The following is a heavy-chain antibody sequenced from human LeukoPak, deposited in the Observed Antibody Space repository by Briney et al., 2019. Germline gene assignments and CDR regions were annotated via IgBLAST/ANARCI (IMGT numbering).Heavy chain of an antibody. V-gene: IGHV4-59*08. CDR3: VRHGTGGKAVDR. D-gene: IGHD1-26*01. J-gene: IGHJ5*02. CDR1: GGSLRSYY. Sequence: SETLSLTCSVSGGSLRSYYWSWIRQPPGKGLEWIGYIYYSGGTNSGPSLKSRVTISVDTSRNQFSLTLRSVTAADTAVYYCVRHGTGGKAVDRWGQGTLVTVSS. CDR2: IYYSGGT.